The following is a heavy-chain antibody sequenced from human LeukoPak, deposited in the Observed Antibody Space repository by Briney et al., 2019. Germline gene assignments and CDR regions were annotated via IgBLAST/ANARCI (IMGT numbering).Heavy chain of an antibody. D-gene: IGHD6-19*01. CDR1: GYTFTSYG. J-gene: IGHJ4*02. CDR3: ARDRAGRSLGYFDY. Sequence: ASVKVSCKSSGYTFTSYGISWVRQAPGQGLEWMGWISAYNGNTNYAQKLQGRVTMTTDTSTSTAYMELRSLRSDDTAVYYCARDRAGRSLGYFDYWGQGTLVTVSS. CDR2: ISAYNGNT. V-gene: IGHV1-18*04.